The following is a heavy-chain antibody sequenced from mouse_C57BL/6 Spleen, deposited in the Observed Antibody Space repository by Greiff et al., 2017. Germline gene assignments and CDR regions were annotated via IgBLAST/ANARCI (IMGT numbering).Heavy chain of an antibody. CDR1: GFPFSSYG. CDR2: ISSGGSYT. Sequence: EVMLVESGGDLVKPGGSLKLSCAASGFPFSSYGMSWVRQTPDKRLEWVATISSGGSYTYYPDSVKGRFTMSRDNAKNTLYLQMSSLKSEDTAMYYCARQGSNYWYFDVWGTGTTVTVSS. CDR3: ARQGSNYWYFDV. V-gene: IGHV5-6*01. J-gene: IGHJ1*03. D-gene: IGHD1-1*01.